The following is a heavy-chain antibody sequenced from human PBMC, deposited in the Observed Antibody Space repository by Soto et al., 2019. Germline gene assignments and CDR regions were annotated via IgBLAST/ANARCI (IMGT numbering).Heavy chain of an antibody. V-gene: IGHV3-7*01. D-gene: IGHD3-3*01. Sequence: GSLRLSCAASGFTFSSYWMSWVRQAPGKGLEWVANIKQDGSEKYYVDSVKGRFTISRDNAKNSLYLQMNSLRAEDTAVYYCARDKYYDFWSGYSGSMDVWGKGTTVTVSS. CDR3: ARDKYYDFWSGYSGSMDV. CDR2: IKQDGSEK. CDR1: GFTFSSYW. J-gene: IGHJ6*04.